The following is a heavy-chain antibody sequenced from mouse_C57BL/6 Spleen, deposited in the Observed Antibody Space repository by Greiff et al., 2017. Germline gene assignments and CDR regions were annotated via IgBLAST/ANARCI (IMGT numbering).Heavy chain of an antibody. CDR1: GFTFSSYA. CDR3: TKEGDWDEGAMDY. V-gene: IGHV5-9-1*02. D-gene: IGHD4-1*01. CDR2: ISSGGYYI. Sequence: VQLVESGEGLVKPGGSLKLSCAASGFTFSSYAMSWVRQTPEKRLEWVAYISSGGYYIYYADTVKGRFTISRDNARNTLYLQMSSLKSEDTAMYYCTKEGDWDEGAMDYWGQGTSVTVSS. J-gene: IGHJ4*01.